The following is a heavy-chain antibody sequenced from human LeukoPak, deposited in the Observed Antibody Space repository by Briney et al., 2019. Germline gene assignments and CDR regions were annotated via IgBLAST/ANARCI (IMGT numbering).Heavy chain of an antibody. D-gene: IGHD2-2*01. CDR3: ARVTRYCSSTSCSYYYYYYYMDV. Sequence: SETLSLTCTVSGDSISSGDYYWSWIRQPAGKGLEWIGRISSSGSTNYNPSLKSRVTISVDTSKNQFSLKLSSVTAADTAVYFCARVTRYCSSTSCSYYYYYYYMDVWGKGTTVTVSS. CDR2: ISSSGST. CDR1: GDSISSGDYY. J-gene: IGHJ6*03. V-gene: IGHV4-61*02.